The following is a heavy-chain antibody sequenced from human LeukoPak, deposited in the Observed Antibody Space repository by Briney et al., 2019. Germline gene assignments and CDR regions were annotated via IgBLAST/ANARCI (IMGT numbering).Heavy chain of an antibody. CDR1: GYTLTGYY. CDR3: ARDLNLRYYFDY. D-gene: IGHD1-14*01. CDR2: INPNSGGT. V-gene: IGHV1-2*02. J-gene: IGHJ4*02. Sequence: ASVKVSCKASGYTLTGYYMHWVRQAPGQGLEWMGWINPNSGGTNYAQKFQARVTMTRDTSISTAYMELSRLRSDDMAVYYCARDLNLRYYFDYWGQGTLVTVSS.